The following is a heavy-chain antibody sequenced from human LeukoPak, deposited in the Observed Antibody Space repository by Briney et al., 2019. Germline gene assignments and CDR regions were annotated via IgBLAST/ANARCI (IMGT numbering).Heavy chain of an antibody. J-gene: IGHJ6*02. CDR3: ARVPSRPYYYYYGMDV. CDR1: GYTFTGYY. Sequence: GASVKVSCKASGYTFTGYYMHWVRQAPGQGLERMGWINPNSGGTNYAQKFQGRVTMTRDTSISTAYMELSRLRSDDTAVYYCARVPSRPYYYYYGMDVWGQGTTVTVSS. D-gene: IGHD2-2*01. V-gene: IGHV1-2*02. CDR2: INPNSGGT.